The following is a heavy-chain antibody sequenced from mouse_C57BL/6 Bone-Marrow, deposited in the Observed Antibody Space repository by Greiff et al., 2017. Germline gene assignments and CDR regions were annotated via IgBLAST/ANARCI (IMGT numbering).Heavy chain of an antibody. V-gene: IGHV1-55*01. CDR2: LYPGSGST. J-gene: IGHJ2*01. D-gene: IGHD1-1*01. CDR1: GYTFTSYW. Sequence: VQLQQPGAELVKPGASVKMSCKASGYTFTSYWITWVKQRPGQGLEWIGDLYPGSGSTNYNEKFKSKATLTVDTSSSTAYMQLSSLTSEDSAVYYCARERLYYYEYFDYWGQGTTLTVAS. CDR3: ARERLYYYEYFDY.